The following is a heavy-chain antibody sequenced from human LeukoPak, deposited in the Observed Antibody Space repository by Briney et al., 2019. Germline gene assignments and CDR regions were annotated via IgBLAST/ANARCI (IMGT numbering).Heavy chain of an antibody. J-gene: IGHJ4*02. CDR1: GYSFTTYW. V-gene: IGHV5-51*01. Sequence: GESLKISCKASGYSFTTYWIGWVRQMPGKGLEWMGIIYPGDSDTRYSPAFQGQVTISADKSISTTYPQWSSLKASDTAMYYCARTFYYDSSGYCDYWGQGTLVTVSS. CDR3: ARTFYYDSSGYCDY. D-gene: IGHD3-22*01. CDR2: IYPGDSDT.